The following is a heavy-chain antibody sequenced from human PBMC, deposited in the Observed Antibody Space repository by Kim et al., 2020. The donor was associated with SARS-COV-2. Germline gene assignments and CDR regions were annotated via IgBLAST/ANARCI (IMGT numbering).Heavy chain of an antibody. CDR1: GGSFSGYY. D-gene: IGHD6-19*01. CDR3: ARANDYQWLVRVGYYYYGMDV. Sequence: SETLSLTCAVYGGSFSGYYWSWIRQPPGKGLEWIGEINHSGSTNYNPSLKSRVTISVDTSKNQFSLKLSSVTAADTAVYYCARANDYQWLVRVGYYYYGMDVWAKGAPVTVSS. V-gene: IGHV4-34*01. CDR2: INHSGST. J-gene: IGHJ6*04.